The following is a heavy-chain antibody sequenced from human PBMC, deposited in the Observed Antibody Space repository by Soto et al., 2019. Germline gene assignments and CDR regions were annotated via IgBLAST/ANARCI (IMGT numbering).Heavy chain of an antibody. CDR2: IHPGDSDV. Sequence: GESLKISCTASGYTFINYWIAWVRQMPGKGLEWMGIIHPGDSDVRYSPSFQGLVTFSADKSNITAYAQWSSLKASDTALYYCARHVCGRDYYYCIDVWGQGTTVTVSS. V-gene: IGHV5-51*01. J-gene: IGHJ6*02. CDR3: ARHVCGRDYYYCIDV. CDR1: GYTFINYW.